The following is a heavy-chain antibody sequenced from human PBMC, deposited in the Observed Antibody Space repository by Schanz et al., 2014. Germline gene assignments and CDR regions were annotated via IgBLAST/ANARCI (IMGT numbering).Heavy chain of an antibody. CDR2: FNDGGVNK. CDR1: GFTFSTHA. J-gene: IGHJ4*02. D-gene: IGHD3-10*01. CDR3: AKYRGYYRVSGSYRELEY. V-gene: IGHV3-23*01. Sequence: EVQLLESGGGVVQPGRSLRLSCAASGFTFSTHAMHWVRQAPGKGLEWVSSFNDGGVNKYYADSVKGRFTISRDNSKNTLYLQMNSLRPEDTAVYYCAKYRGYYRVSGSYRELEYWGQGTLVTVSS.